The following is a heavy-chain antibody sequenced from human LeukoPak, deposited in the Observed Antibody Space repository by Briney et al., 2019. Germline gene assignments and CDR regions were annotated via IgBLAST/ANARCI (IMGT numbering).Heavy chain of an antibody. Sequence: GASVKVSCMASGYTFTGYYMHWVRQAPGQGLEWMGWINPNSGGTNYAQKFQGRVTMTRDTSISTAYMELSRLRSDDTAVYYCARVIAAAGTLYIDVWGKGTTVTVSS. CDR3: ARVIAAAGTLYIDV. V-gene: IGHV1-2*02. CDR2: INPNSGGT. J-gene: IGHJ6*03. CDR1: GYTFTGYY. D-gene: IGHD6-13*01.